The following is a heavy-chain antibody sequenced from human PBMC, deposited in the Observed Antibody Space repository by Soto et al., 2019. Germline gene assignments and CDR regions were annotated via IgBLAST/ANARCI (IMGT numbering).Heavy chain of an antibody. J-gene: IGHJ6*02. CDR3: AGGSGWDYYYYYGMDA. CDR2: ISYDGSNK. V-gene: IGHV3-30*03. D-gene: IGHD6-19*01. CDR1: GFTFSSYG. Sequence: PGGSLRLSCAASGFTFSSYGIDWVRQAPGKGLEWVAVISYDGSNKYYAGSVKGRFTISRDNSKNTLYLQMNSQRAEDTAVYYCAGGSGWDYYYYYGMDAWGQGTTVTVPS.